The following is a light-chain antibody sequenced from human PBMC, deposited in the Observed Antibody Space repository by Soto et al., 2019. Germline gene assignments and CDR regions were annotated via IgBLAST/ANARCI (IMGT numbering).Light chain of an antibody. Sequence: DIQMTQSPSSLSASVGDRVTITCRASQSISTYLNWYQHKPGKAPKLLVYSASSLQSGVPSRFSGSGSGTDFTLTISSLQPEDFAGYYWQQSYRTPYTFGQGTKLEIK. CDR1: QSISTY. CDR2: SAS. V-gene: IGKV1-39*01. CDR3: QQSYRTPYT. J-gene: IGKJ2*01.